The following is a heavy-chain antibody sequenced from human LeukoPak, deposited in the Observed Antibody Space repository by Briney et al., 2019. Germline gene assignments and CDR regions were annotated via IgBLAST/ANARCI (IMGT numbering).Heavy chain of an antibody. CDR1: GFTFSHYS. D-gene: IGHD6-13*01. Sequence: GGSLRLSCAASGFTFSHYSMNWVRQAPGKGLDWVSSISSSSGYIYYADSVKGRFTISRDNAKNSLYLQMNSLRAEDTAVYYCARALGSIAAVDEYYYYYGLDVWGQGTTVTVSS. J-gene: IGHJ6*02. V-gene: IGHV3-21*01. CDR3: ARALGSIAAVDEYYYYYGLDV. CDR2: ISSSSGYI.